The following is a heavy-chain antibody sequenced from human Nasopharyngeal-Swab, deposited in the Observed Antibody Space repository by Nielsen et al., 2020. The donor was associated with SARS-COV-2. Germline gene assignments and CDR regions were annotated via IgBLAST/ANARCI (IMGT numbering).Heavy chain of an antibody. J-gene: IGHJ4*02. CDR2: ISYDGSNK. D-gene: IGHD4-11*01. V-gene: IGHV3-30*18. Sequence: SLKISCAASGFPFSSYGMPWLRQAPGKGLDWVAVISYDGSNKYYADSVKGRFTISRDNSKNTLYLQMNSLRAEDTAVYYCAKNIMGYSEYYFDYWGQGTLVTVSS. CDR3: AKNIMGYSEYYFDY. CDR1: GFPFSSYG.